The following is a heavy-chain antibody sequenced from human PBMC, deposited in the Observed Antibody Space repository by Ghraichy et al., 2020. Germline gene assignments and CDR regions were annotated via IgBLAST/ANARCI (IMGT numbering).Heavy chain of an antibody. V-gene: IGHV3-7*01. CDR2: IKQDGSEK. D-gene: IGHD5-18*01. CDR3: AREADSYGYYYGMDV. J-gene: IGHJ6*02. CDR1: GFTFSSYW. Sequence: GGSLRHSCAASGFTFSSYWMSWVRQAPGKGLEWVANIKQDGSEKYYVDSVKGRFTISRDNAKNSLYLQMNSLRAEDTAVYYCAREADSYGYYYGMDVWGQGTTVTVSS.